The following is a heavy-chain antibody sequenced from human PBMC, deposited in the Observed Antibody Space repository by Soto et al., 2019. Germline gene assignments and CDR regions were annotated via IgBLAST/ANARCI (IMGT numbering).Heavy chain of an antibody. V-gene: IGHV2-5*02. Sequence: QITLKESGPTLVKPTQTLTLTCTFSGFSLSTSGVGVGWIRQPPGKALEWLALIYWDDDKRYSPSLKSRLTITKDTSQNQVVLTMTNMDPVDTATYYCAYSRYTGSGVDYWGQGTLVTVSS. CDR2: IYWDDDK. J-gene: IGHJ4*02. CDR1: GFSLSTSGVG. D-gene: IGHD3-10*01. CDR3: AYSRYTGSGVDY.